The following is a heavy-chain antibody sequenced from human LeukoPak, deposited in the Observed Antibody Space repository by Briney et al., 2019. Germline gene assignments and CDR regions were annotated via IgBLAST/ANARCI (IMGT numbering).Heavy chain of an antibody. Sequence: GGGLRLSCGAPGVTVSSKYKRWGRQAPGEGVGGGSTIRGSGGSTYYADSVKGRFTISRDNSKNMQYLQMNSLRAEDTAVYYCAKAPGYCSGGSCYIPFDYWGQGTLVTVSS. J-gene: IGHJ4*02. D-gene: IGHD2-15*01. V-gene: IGHV3-23*01. CDR2: IRGSGGST. CDR1: GVTVSSKY. CDR3: AKAPGYCSGGSCYIPFDY.